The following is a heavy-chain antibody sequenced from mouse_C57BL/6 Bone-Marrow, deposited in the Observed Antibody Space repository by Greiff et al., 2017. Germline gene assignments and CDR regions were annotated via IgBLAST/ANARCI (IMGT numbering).Heavy chain of an antibody. D-gene: IGHD4-1*01. Sequence: QVQLQQPGAELVKPGASVKMSCKASGYTFTSYWITWVKQRPGQGLEWIGDIYPTSGRTNYNEKFKSKAILTVDTSSTTASMQLSSLKSEDSAVFYCARSVPLGRSFDYWGQGTTLTVSA. J-gene: IGHJ2*01. CDR2: IYPTSGRT. CDR3: ARSVPLGRSFDY. V-gene: IGHV1-55*01. CDR1: GYTFTSYW.